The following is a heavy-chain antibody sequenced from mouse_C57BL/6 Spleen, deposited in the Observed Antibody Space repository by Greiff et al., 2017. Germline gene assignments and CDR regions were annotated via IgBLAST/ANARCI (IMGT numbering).Heavy chain of an antibody. V-gene: IGHV1-15*01. CDR1: GYTFTDYE. D-gene: IGHD1-1*01. CDR3: TRSRLYSFDY. Sequence: QVQLQQSGAELVRPGASVTLSCKASGYTFTDYEMHWVKQTPVHGLEWIGAIDPETGGTAYNQKFKGKDILTADKSSSTAYMELRSLTSEDSAVYYCTRSRLYSFDYWGQGTTLTVSS. CDR2: IDPETGGT. J-gene: IGHJ2*01.